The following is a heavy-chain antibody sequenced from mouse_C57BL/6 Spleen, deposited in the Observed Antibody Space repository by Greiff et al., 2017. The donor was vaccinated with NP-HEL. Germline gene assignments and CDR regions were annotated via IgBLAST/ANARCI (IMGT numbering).Heavy chain of an antibody. CDR3: TRDGGGYYWYFDV. CDR1: GFTFSSYA. J-gene: IGHJ1*03. V-gene: IGHV5-9-1*02. D-gene: IGHD1-1*02. Sequence: EVQVVESGEGLVKPGGSLKLSCAASGFTFSSYAMSWVRQTPEKRLEWVAYISSGGDYIYYADTVKGRFTISRDNARNTLYLQMSSLKSEDTAMYYCTRDGGGYYWYFDVWGTGTTVTVSS. CDR2: ISSGGDYI.